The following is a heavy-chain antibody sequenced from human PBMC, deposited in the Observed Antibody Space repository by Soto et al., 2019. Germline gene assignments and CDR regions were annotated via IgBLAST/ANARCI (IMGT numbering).Heavy chain of an antibody. CDR3: ARDPRVTNALTFYGMDV. V-gene: IGHV4-4*02. J-gene: IGHJ6*02. D-gene: IGHD4-17*01. Sequence: SETLSLTCAVSGGSISSSNWWSWVRQPPGKGLEWIGEIYHSGSTNYNPSLKSRVTISVDKSKNQFSLKLSSVTAADTAVYYCARDPRVTNALTFYGMDVWGQGTTVTVSS. CDR1: GGSISSSNW. CDR2: IYHSGST.